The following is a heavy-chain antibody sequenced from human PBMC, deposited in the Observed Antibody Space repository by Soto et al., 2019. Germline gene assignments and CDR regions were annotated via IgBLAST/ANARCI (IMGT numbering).Heavy chain of an antibody. D-gene: IGHD6-19*01. J-gene: IGHJ4*02. CDR1: GYTFTSYG. CDR2: ISAYNGNT. CDR3: ARVKWSSGCHGGFAY. Sequence: ASVKVSCKASGYTFTSYGISWVRQAPGQGLEWMGWISAYNGNTNYAQKLQGRVTMTTDTSTSTAYMELRSLRSDDTAVYYCARVKWSSGCHGGFAYWGQGTLVTVSS. V-gene: IGHV1-18*01.